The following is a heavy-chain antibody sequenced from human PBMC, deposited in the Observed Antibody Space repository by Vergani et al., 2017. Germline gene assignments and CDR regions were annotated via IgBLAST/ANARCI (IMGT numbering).Heavy chain of an antibody. D-gene: IGHD5-18*01. CDR2: IYYSGST. CDR1: GGSISSSSYY. J-gene: IGHJ6*03. Sequence: QLQLQESGPGLVKPSETLSLTCTVSGGSISSSSYYWGWIRQPPGKGLEWIGSIYYSGSTYYNPSLKSRVTISVDTSKNQFSLKLSSVTAADTAVYYCARDTAMESYYYYYMDVGGKGTTVTVSS. V-gene: IGHV4-39*02. CDR3: ARDTAMESYYYYYMDV.